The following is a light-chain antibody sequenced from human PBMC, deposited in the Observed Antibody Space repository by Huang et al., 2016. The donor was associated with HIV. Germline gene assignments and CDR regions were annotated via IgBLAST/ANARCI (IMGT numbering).Light chain of an antibody. V-gene: IGKV4-1*01. CDR1: KIISYNSNNKHY. CDR3: QQYYITPLT. CDR2: WAS. Sequence: DIVMTQSPDSLVVSLGERATINCQSSKIISYNSNNKHYLAWYQQKPGQPPKLLIYWASTRESGVPDRFTGSGSGTDFTLTISSLQAEDVAVYYCQQYYITPLTFGGGTKVEI. J-gene: IGKJ4*01.